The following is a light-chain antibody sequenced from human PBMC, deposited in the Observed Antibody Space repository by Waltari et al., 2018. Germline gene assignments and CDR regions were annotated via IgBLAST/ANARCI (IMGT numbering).Light chain of an antibody. J-gene: IGKJ5*01. CDR2: GAS. CDR1: QSVSNN. V-gene: IGKV3-15*01. CDR3: QQYNKWPPIT. Sequence: EIVMTQSPATLSVSPGERATLSCRASQSVSNNLAWYQQKPGQAPRLLIYGASTRATGIPARFSGSGSGTEFTLTISSLQSEDFAVYYCQQYNKWPPITFGQGTRLESK.